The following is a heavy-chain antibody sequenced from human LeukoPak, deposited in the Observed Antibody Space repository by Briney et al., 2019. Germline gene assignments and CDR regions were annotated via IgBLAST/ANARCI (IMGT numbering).Heavy chain of an antibody. J-gene: IGHJ4*02. V-gene: IGHV4-38-2*02. CDR1: GYSISSGYH. CDR3: ARENWVFDY. D-gene: IGHD7-27*01. CDR2: VYRIATT. Sequence: PSETLSLTCVVSGYSISSGYHWGWIRQPPGKGLEGIGSVYRIATTYYDPSLKSRVTISVDTSKNQISLKVRSVTAADTAMYYCARENWVFDYWGQGILVTVSS.